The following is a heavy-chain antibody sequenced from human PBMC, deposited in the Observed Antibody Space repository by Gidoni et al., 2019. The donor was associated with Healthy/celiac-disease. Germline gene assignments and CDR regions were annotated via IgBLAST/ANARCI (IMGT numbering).Heavy chain of an antibody. Sequence: QVQLVESGGGVVQPGRSLRLSWAASGLTFGSYAMHWVRQAPGKGLEWVAVISYDGSNKYYADSVKGRFTISRDNSKNTLYLQMNSLRAEDTAVYYCARARVVRGVGIAWLDYWGQGTLVTVSS. J-gene: IGHJ4*02. CDR2: ISYDGSNK. CDR1: GLTFGSYA. D-gene: IGHD3-10*01. CDR3: ARARVVRGVGIAWLDY. V-gene: IGHV3-30-3*01.